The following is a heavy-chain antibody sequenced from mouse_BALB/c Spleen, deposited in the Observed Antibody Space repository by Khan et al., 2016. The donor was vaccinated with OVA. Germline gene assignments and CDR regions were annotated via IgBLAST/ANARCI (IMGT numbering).Heavy chain of an antibody. D-gene: IGHD1-1*01. CDR2: ISYGGST. CDR1: GYSITSDYA. Sequence: EVQLQESGPGLVKPSQSLSLTCTVTGYSITSDYAWDWIRQFPGNKLVWMGYISYGGSTSYNPSFQSRISITRDTSKNPSFLPLNSVTTEDTATYYCARKNYYGYAMNYWGQGTSVTVSS. CDR3: ARKNYYGYAMNY. V-gene: IGHV3-2*02. J-gene: IGHJ4*01.